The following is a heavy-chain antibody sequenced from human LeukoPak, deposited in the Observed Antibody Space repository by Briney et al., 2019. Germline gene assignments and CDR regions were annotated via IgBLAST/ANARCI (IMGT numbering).Heavy chain of an antibody. V-gene: IGHV4-59*12. CDR3: AREGGFYCSSTSCYGLDY. Sequence: PSETLSLTCTVSGGSISSYYWSWIRQPPGKGLEWIGYIYYSGSTYYNPSLKSRVTISVDTSKNQFSLKLSSVTAADTAVYYCAREGGFYCSSTSCYGLDYWGQGTLVTVSS. D-gene: IGHD2-2*01. J-gene: IGHJ4*02. CDR1: GGSISSYY. CDR2: IYYSGST.